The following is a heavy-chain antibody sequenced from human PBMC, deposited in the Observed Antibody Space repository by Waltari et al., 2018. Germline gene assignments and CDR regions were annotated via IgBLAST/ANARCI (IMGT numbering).Heavy chain of an antibody. J-gene: IGHJ6*02. V-gene: IGHV1-69*09. Sequence: QVQLVQSGAEVKKPGSSVKVSCKASGGTFSSYAISWVRQAPGQGPEWMGRIIPIRGIANYAQKFQGRVTITADKSTSTAYMELSSLRSEDTAVYYCAREAIVVVPAAFADPGYYYYGMDVWGQGTTVTVSS. CDR2: IIPIRGIA. D-gene: IGHD2-2*01. CDR1: GGTFSSYA. CDR3: AREAIVVVPAAFADPGYYYYGMDV.